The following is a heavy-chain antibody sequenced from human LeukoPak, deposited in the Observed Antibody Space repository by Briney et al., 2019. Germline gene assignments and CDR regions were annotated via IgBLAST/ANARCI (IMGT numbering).Heavy chain of an antibody. CDR2: ISSSGSYK. V-gene: IGHV3-21*01. CDR1: GFSFSNYN. Sequence: GGSLRLSCEASGFSFSNYNMDWVRQAPGKGLEWVSSISSSGSYKYYVDSVKGRFTISRDNAKNSLYLQMNSLRVEDTAVYYCAELGITMIGGVWGKGTTVTISS. J-gene: IGHJ6*04. CDR3: AELGITMIGGV. D-gene: IGHD3-10*02.